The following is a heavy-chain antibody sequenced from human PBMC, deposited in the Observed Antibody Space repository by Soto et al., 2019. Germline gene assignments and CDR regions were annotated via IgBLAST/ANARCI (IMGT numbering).Heavy chain of an antibody. J-gene: IGHJ4*02. D-gene: IGHD4-17*01. CDR2: INAGNGNT. V-gene: IGHV1-3*01. CDR1: GYTFTSYA. Sequence: QVQLVQSGAEVKKPGASVKVSCKASGYTFTSYAMHWVRQAPGQRLEWMGWINAGNGNTKYSQKFQGRVTITRDTSARTAYMEPTSLRSEDTAVYYCARSDGPLGDYWGQGTLVTVSS. CDR3: ARSDGPLGDY.